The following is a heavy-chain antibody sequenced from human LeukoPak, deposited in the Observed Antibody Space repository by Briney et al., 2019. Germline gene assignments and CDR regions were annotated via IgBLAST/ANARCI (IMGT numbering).Heavy chain of an antibody. Sequence: PGGSLRLSCAASGFTFSNYNMNWVRQAPGQRLEWVSSIGSSSSNYIYYADSVKGRFTISRDNTKNTLFLQMNSLRDEDTAVYYCEVDSGVFGGVVSYYYMDVWGKGTTVTVSS. CDR2: IGSSSSNYI. V-gene: IGHV3-21*01. CDR3: EVDSGVFGGVVSYYYMDV. CDR1: GFTFSNYN. D-gene: IGHD3-16*01. J-gene: IGHJ6*03.